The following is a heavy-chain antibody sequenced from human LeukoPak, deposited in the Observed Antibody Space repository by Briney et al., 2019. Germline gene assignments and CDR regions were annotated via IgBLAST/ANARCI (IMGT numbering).Heavy chain of an antibody. CDR2: ISGGSGQI. Sequence: GGSLRLSCFASGFTFSDYALSWVRQAPQKGLEWVSSISGGSGQIHYADSLRGRFTVSRDNAKNSLYLQMNSLRAEDTAVYYCARGRMSGYDLFGGQGTLVTVSS. CDR1: GFTFSDYA. V-gene: IGHV3-21*01. J-gene: IGHJ4*02. CDR3: ARGRMSGYDLF. D-gene: IGHD5-12*01.